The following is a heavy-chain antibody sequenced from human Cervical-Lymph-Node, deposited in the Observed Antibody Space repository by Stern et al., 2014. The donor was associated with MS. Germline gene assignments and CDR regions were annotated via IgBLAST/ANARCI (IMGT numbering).Heavy chain of an antibody. Sequence: LQLVESGGGLVKPGGSLRLSCVASGFSFRDHYMSWIRHTPGQGLVLISYMRRTGCSTHYADSVKGRFTISRDNANNSVYLQMTSLRVEDTAIYYCARGSGAFDNWGLGILVTVSS. J-gene: IGHJ4*02. CDR1: GFSFRDHY. CDR2: MRRTGCST. CDR3: ARGSGAFDN. V-gene: IGHV3-11*01.